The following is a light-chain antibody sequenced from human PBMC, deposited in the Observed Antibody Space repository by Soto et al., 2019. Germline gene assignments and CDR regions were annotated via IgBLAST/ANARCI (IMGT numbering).Light chain of an antibody. CDR3: CSYARSTTL. Sequence: QSVLTQPASVSGSPGQSITISCTGTSSDVGSYNLVSWYQQHPGKAPKLMIYEVSKRPSGVSNRFSGSKSGNTASLTISGLQAEDEADYYCCSYARSTTLFGGGTKVTVL. J-gene: IGLJ2*01. CDR2: EVS. CDR1: SSDVGSYNL. V-gene: IGLV2-23*02.